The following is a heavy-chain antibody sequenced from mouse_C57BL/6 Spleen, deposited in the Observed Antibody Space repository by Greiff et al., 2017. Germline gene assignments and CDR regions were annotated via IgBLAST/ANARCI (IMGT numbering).Heavy chain of an antibody. V-gene: IGHV1-15*01. J-gene: IGHJ3*01. CDR1: GYTFTDYE. CDR3: TRMGDWLAY. CDR2: IAPETGGT. Sequence: QVQLQQSGAELVRPGASVTLSCKASGYTFTDYEMHWVKQTPVHGLEWIGAIAPETGGTAYNQKFKGKAILTADKSSSTDCMELRSLTSEDYAVYYCTRMGDWLAYWGQGTLVTVSA.